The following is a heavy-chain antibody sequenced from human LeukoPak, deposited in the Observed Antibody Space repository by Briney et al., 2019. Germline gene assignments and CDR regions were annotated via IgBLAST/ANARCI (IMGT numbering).Heavy chain of an antibody. J-gene: IGHJ4*02. D-gene: IGHD3-22*01. V-gene: IGHV4-34*01. CDR3: ARQLDYYDKRDY. CDR1: GGSFSGYY. CDR2: INHSGSP. Sequence: PSETLSLTCTVYGGSFSGYYWSWIRQPPGKGLEWIGEINHSGSPNYNPSLKSRVTISIDTSKNQFSLKLSPVTAADTAMYYCARQLDYYDKRDYWGQGTLVTVAS.